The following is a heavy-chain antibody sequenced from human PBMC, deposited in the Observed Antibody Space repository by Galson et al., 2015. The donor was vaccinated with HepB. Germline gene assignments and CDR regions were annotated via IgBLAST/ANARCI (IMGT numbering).Heavy chain of an antibody. J-gene: IGHJ3*02. CDR1: GFTFSDYY. V-gene: IGHV3-11*01. Sequence: SLRLSCAASGFTFSDYYMSWIRQAPGKGLEWVSYISSSGSTIYYADSVKGRFTISRDNAKNSLYLQMNSLRAEDTAVYYCARGKDSGLDAFDIWGQGTMVTVSS. CDR3: ARGKDSGLDAFDI. CDR2: ISSSGSTI. D-gene: IGHD5-12*01.